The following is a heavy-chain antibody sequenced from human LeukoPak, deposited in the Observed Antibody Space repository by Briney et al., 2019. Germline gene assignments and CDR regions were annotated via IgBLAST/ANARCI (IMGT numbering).Heavy chain of an antibody. V-gene: IGHV1-2*02. CDR2: INPNSSGT. D-gene: IGHD5-18*01. CDR3: ARGGYSYGHYYYYYYMDV. J-gene: IGHJ6*03. Sequence: ASVKVSCKASGYTFTGYYMHWVRQAPGQGLEWMGWINPNSSGTNYAQKFQGRVTMTRDTSISTAYMELSRLRSDDTAVYYCARGGYSYGHYYYYYYMDVWGKGTTVTVSS. CDR1: GYTFTGYY.